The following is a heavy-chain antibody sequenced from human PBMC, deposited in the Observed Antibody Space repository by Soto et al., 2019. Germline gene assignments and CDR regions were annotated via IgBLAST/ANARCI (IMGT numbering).Heavy chain of an antibody. CDR2: IYSGGST. CDR3: ARDRDSGYDFYYYGMDV. Sequence: GGSLRLSCAASGFTVSSNYMSWVRQAPGNGLEWVSVIYSGGSTYYADSVKGRFTISRDNSKNTLYLQMNSLRAEDTAVYYCARDRDSGYDFYYYGMDVWGQGTTVTVSS. J-gene: IGHJ6*02. D-gene: IGHD5-12*01. V-gene: IGHV3-66*01. CDR1: GFTVSSNY.